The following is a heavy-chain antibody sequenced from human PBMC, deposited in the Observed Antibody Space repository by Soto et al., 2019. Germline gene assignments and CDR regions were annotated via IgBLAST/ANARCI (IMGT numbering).Heavy chain of an antibody. CDR1: GFTFRSYA. D-gene: IGHD2-2*01. CDR3: AKWHCNSTSCYPAYYYYYGMDV. Sequence: GGSLRLSCAASGFTFRSYAVSWVRQSPGKGLEWVSVISGSGGSTYYADSVKGRFTISRDNSKNTLYLQMNSLRAEDTAVYYCAKWHCNSTSCYPAYYYYYGMDVWGQGTTVTVSS. V-gene: IGHV3-23*01. CDR2: ISGSGGST. J-gene: IGHJ6*02.